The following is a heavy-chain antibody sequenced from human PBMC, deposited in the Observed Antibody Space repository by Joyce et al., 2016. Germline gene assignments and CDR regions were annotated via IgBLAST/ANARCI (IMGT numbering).Heavy chain of an antibody. CDR1: GGSFSGYY. J-gene: IGHJ4*02. V-gene: IGHV4-34*01. D-gene: IGHD5-18*01. CDR2: ISHRGYP. CDR3: ARGGFNYGYASWGPKNYFDF. Sequence: QVQLQQWGAGLLKPSETLSLTCAVYGGSFSGYYWSWIRQPPGKGLEWIGEISHRGYPKYNPSLKSRVTMSVDTSKNQFSLKLSPVTAADTAVYYCARGGFNYGYASWGPKNYFDFWGQGTLVTVSS.